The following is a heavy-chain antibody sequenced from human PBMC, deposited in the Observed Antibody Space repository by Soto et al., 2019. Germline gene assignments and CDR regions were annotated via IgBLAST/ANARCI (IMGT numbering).Heavy chain of an antibody. J-gene: IGHJ4*02. D-gene: IGHD6-19*01. V-gene: IGHV3-23*01. CDR3: AKSPQTSYSSGWYDYFDY. CDR2: ISGSGGST. CDR1: GFTFSSYA. Sequence: GGSLRLSCAASGFTFSSYAMSWVRQAPGKGLEWVSAISGSGGSTYYADSVKGRFTISRDNSKNTLYLQMNSLRAEDTAVYYCAKSPQTSYSSGWYDYFDYWGQGTLVTVSS.